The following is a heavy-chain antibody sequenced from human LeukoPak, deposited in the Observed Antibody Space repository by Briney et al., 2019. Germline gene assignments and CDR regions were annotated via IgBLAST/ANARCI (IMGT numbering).Heavy chain of an antibody. Sequence: GGSLRLSCVASGFTFSSYWMSWVRQAPGKGLEWVANIKQDGSEKYYVDSVKGRFTISRDNAKNSLYPQMNSLRAEDTAVYYCARLSGSYWGWFDPWGQGTQVTVSS. CDR3: ARLSGSYWGWFDP. D-gene: IGHD1-26*01. V-gene: IGHV3-7*01. CDR1: GFTFSSYW. J-gene: IGHJ5*02. CDR2: IKQDGSEK.